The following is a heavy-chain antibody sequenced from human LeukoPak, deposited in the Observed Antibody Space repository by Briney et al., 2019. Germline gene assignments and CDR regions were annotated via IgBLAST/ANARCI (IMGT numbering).Heavy chain of an antibody. V-gene: IGHV4-39*07. CDR1: GGSISSSSYY. Sequence: SETLSLTCTVSGGSISSSSYYWGWIRQPPGKGLEWIGSIYYSGSTYYNPSLKSRVTISVDTSKNQFSLKLSSVTAADTAVYYCAREYSSSWYNWFDPWGQGTLVTVSS. J-gene: IGHJ5*02. CDR3: AREYSSSWYNWFDP. D-gene: IGHD6-13*01. CDR2: IYYSGST.